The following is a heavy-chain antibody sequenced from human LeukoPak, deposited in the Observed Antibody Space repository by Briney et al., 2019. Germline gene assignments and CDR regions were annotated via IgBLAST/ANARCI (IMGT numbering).Heavy chain of an antibody. CDR3: AKDPRRYSRTGGYFDY. D-gene: IGHD6-13*01. CDR1: GFTFSNYE. J-gene: IGHJ4*02. CDR2: ISRSGATI. Sequence: PGGSLRLSCAASGFTFSNYEMNWVRQAPGKGLEWVSFISRSGATIYYTDSVKGRFTISRDNSKNTLYLQMISLRTEDTAVYYCAKDPRRYSRTGGYFDYWGQGTLVTVSS. V-gene: IGHV3-48*03.